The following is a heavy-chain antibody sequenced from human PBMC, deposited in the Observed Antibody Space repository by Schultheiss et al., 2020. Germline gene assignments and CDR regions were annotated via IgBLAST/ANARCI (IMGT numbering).Heavy chain of an antibody. CDR3: ARDLIVGATNGAGYYYYYYGMDV. V-gene: IGHV4-61*08. CDR1: GGSISSGDYY. CDR2: IYYSGST. Sequence: SETLSLTCTVSGGSISSGDYYWSWIRQPPGKGLEWIGYIYYSGSTNYNPSLKSRVTISVDTSKNQFSLKLSSVTAADTAVYYCARDLIVGATNGAGYYYYYYGMDVWGQGTTVTVSS. J-gene: IGHJ6*02. D-gene: IGHD1-26*01.